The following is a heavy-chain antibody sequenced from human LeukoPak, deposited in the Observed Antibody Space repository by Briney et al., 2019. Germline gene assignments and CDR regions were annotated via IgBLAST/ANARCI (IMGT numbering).Heavy chain of an antibody. D-gene: IGHD3-9*01. CDR1: GFTFSSYG. V-gene: IGHV3-30*18. Sequence: PGGSLRLSCAASGFTFSSYGMHWVRQAPGKGLEWVAVISYDGSNKYYADSVRGRFTISRDNSKNTLYLQMNSLRAEDTAVYYCAKDQSIRYFDWSRSYSPDVWGKGTTVTVSS. CDR2: ISYDGSNK. CDR3: AKDQSIRYFDWSRSYSPDV. J-gene: IGHJ6*04.